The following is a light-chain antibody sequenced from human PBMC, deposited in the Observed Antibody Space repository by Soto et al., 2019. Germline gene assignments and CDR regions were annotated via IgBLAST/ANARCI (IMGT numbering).Light chain of an antibody. Sequence: QSALTQPASVSGSPGQSITISCTGTSSDVGGYNYVSWYQQHPGKAPKVMIYEVSNRPSGVSNRFSGSKSGNTASLTISGLQAEDEADYYCSTYTGSNTLVFGGGTKVTVL. V-gene: IGLV2-14*01. J-gene: IGLJ2*01. CDR1: SSDVGGYNY. CDR3: STYTGSNTLV. CDR2: EVS.